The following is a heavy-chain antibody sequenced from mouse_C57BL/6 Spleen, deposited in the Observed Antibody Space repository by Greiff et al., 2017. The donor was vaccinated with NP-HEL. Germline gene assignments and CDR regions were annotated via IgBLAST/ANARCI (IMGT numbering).Heavy chain of an antibody. D-gene: IGHD1-1*01. Sequence: QVQLQQSGAELVKPGASVKLSCKASGYTFTSYWMHWVKQRPGQGLEWIGMIYPNSGSTNYNEKFKSKATLTVDKSSSTAYMQLSSLTSEDSAVYYCARSYGSSFSWFAYWGQGTLVTVSA. CDR2: IYPNSGST. V-gene: IGHV1-64*01. J-gene: IGHJ3*01. CDR1: GYTFTSYW. CDR3: ARSYGSSFSWFAY.